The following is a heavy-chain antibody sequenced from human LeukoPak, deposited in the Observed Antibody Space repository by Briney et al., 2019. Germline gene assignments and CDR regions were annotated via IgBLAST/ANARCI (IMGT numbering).Heavy chain of an antibody. CDR1: GGSISSGDYY. J-gene: IGHJ4*02. D-gene: IGHD3-22*01. V-gene: IGHV4-30-4*08. CDR2: IHYSGST. CDR3: ARGTRMIVGGDYFDY. Sequence: SQTLSLTCTVSGGSISSGDYYWSWIRQPPGKGLEWIGYIHYSGSTNHKPSLHSRVTMSVDTSKNHFSLKLSSVTAADTALYYCARGTRMIVGGDYFDYWGQGTLVTVSS.